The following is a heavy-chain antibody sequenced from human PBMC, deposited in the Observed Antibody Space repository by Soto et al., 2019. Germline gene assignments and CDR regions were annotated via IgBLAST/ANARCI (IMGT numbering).Heavy chain of an antibody. V-gene: IGHV3-74*01. CDR1: EFTFRSYW. D-gene: IGHD2-15*01. J-gene: IGHJ6*02. CDR3: ARDIVVVVATSDYGMDV. CDR2: ISGDGSST. Sequence: EVQLVDSGGGLVQPGGSLRLSCAASEFTFRSYWMHWVRQSPGKGLVWVSRISGDGSSTTYADSVRGRFTISRDNAKNTLYLQMHSLRAEDTAVYYCARDIVVVVATSDYGMDVWGQGTTVTVSS.